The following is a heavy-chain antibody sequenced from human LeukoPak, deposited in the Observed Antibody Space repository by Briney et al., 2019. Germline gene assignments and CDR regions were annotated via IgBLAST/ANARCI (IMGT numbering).Heavy chain of an antibody. CDR2: INHSGST. J-gene: IGHJ4*02. Sequence: SETLSLTCTVYGGSFSGYYWSWIRQPPGKGLEWIGEINHSGSTNYNPSLKSRVTISVDTSKSQFSLKLNSMTAADTAVYYCARGAQTYYDKAPVDYWGQGTLVTVSS. CDR1: GGSFSGYY. V-gene: IGHV4-34*01. D-gene: IGHD3-22*01. CDR3: ARGAQTYYDKAPVDY.